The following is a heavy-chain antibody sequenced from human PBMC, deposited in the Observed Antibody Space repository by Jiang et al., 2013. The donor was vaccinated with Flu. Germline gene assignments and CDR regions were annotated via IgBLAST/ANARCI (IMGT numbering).Heavy chain of an antibody. D-gene: IGHD3-22*01. J-gene: IGHJ4*02. Sequence: GPGLVKPSETLSLTCTVSGGSISSSSYYWGWIRQPPGKGLEWIGSIYYSGSTYYNPSLKSRVTISVDTSKNQFSLKLSSVTAADTAVYYCARLGYYDSSGYAYYFDYWGQGTLVTVSS. CDR1: GGSISSSSYY. CDR2: IYYSGST. V-gene: IGHV4-39*01. CDR3: ARLGYYDSSGYAYYFDY.